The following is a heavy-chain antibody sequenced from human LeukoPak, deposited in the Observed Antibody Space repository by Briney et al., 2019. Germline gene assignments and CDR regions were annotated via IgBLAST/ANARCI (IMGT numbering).Heavy chain of an antibody. CDR1: GFTLRTYG. Sequence: GGSLRLSCAASGFTLRTYGMHWVRQAPGKGLEWVAFIRNDESNKYYADSVKGRFTISRDNSKNTLYLQMNSLRAEDTAAYFCAKVIGGSSAWYARGFDYWGQGTLVTVSS. CDR2: IRNDESNK. J-gene: IGHJ4*02. D-gene: IGHD2-15*01. V-gene: IGHV3-30*02. CDR3: AKVIGGSSAWYARGFDY.